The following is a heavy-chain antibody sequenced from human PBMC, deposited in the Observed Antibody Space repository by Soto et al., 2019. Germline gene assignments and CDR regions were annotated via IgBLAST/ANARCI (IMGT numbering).Heavy chain of an antibody. CDR1: GGTFSSYA. CDR2: IIPIFGTA. J-gene: IGHJ6*02. Sequence: QVQLVQSGAEVKKPGSSVKVSCKASGGTFSSYAISWVRQAPGKGLEWMGGIIPIFGTANYAQKFQGRVTITAAESTSTAYMELSSLRSEDTAVYYCASVRTTVTTSYYCYGMDVWGQGTTVTVSS. V-gene: IGHV1-69*12. D-gene: IGHD4-4*01. CDR3: ASVRTTVTTSYYCYGMDV.